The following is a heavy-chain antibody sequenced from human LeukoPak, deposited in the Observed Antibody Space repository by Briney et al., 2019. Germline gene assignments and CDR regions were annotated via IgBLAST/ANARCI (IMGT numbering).Heavy chain of an antibody. CDR3: ARGEIAAAGAYYYYYYGMDV. CDR1: GGSVSSGSYY. D-gene: IGHD6-13*01. V-gene: IGHV4-61*01. Sequence: SETLSLTCTVSGGSVSSGSYYWSWIRQPPGKGLEWIGYIYYSGSTNYNPSLKSRVTISVDTSKYQFSLKLSSVAAADTAVYYCARGEIAAAGAYYYYYYGMDVWGQGTTVTVSS. J-gene: IGHJ6*02. CDR2: IYYSGST.